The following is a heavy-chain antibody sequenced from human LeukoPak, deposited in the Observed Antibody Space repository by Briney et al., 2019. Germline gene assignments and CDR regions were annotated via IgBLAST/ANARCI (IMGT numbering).Heavy chain of an antibody. CDR3: ARDYGGSSPFDY. J-gene: IGHJ4*02. Sequence: GGSLRLSCAASGFTFSSYAMHWVRQAPGKGLEWVAVISYDGSNKYYADSVKGRFTISRDNSKNTLYLHMNSLRAEDTAVYFCARDYGGSSPFDYWGQGTLVTVSS. CDR2: ISYDGSNK. V-gene: IGHV3-30*07. D-gene: IGHD4-23*01. CDR1: GFTFSSYA.